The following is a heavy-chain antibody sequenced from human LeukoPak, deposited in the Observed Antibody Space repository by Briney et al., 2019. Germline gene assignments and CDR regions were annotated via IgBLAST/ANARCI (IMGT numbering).Heavy chain of an antibody. CDR2: ISAYNGNT. V-gene: IGHV1-18*01. CDR3: ARDRSRYCSGGSCYRKFDY. Sequence: GASVKVSCTASGYTFTSYGISWVRQAPGQGLEWMGWISAYNGNTNYAQKLQGRVTMTTDTSTSTAYMELRSLRSDDTAVYYCARDRSRYCSGGSCYRKFDYWGQGTLVTVSS. J-gene: IGHJ4*02. D-gene: IGHD2-15*01. CDR1: GYTFTSYG.